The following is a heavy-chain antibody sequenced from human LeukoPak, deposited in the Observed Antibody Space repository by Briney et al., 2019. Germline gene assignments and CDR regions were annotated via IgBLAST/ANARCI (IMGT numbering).Heavy chain of an antibody. V-gene: IGHV3-23*01. Sequence: GGSLRLSCAASGFTFSSYAMSWVRQAPGKGLEWVSAISGGGGSTYYADSVKGRFTISRDNSKNTLYLQMNSLRAEDTAVYYCAKFGGGIAARGYYFDYWGQGTLVTVSS. CDR2: ISGGGGST. D-gene: IGHD3-16*01. J-gene: IGHJ4*02. CDR1: GFTFSSYA. CDR3: AKFGGGIAARGYYFDY.